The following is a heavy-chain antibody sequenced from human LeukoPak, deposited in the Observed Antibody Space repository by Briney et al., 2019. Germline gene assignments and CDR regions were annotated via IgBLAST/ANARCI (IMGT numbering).Heavy chain of an antibody. Sequence: GGSLRLSCAASGLTFSSYAMSWVRHAPGEGREWVSAISGSGGSTYYADSVKGRFTISRDNSKNTLYLQMNRLRAEDTAVYYCAKGGQWLAFDYWGQGTLVTVSS. D-gene: IGHD6-19*01. J-gene: IGHJ4*02. CDR3: AKGGQWLAFDY. CDR1: GLTFSSYA. CDR2: ISGSGGST. V-gene: IGHV3-23*01.